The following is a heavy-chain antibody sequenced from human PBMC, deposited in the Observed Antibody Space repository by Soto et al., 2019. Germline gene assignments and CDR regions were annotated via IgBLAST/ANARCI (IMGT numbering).Heavy chain of an antibody. Sequence: QVQLVQSGAEVKKPGSSVKVSCKASGGTFSSYSINWVRQAPGQGLEWMGEIIPIFGTANYAQKFQGRVTITADEPTSPAHMALSTLTSEDTPVYYRARDAGRHSGVIAYWGQGTLVTVSS. J-gene: IGHJ4*02. V-gene: IGHV1-69*01. CDR1: GGTFSSYS. CDR3: ARDAGRHSGVIAY. D-gene: IGHD1-26*01. CDR2: IIPIFGTA.